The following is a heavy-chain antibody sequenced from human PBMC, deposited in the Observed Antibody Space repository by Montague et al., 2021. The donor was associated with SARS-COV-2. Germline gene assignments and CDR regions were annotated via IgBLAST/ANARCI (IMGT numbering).Heavy chain of an antibody. CDR2: ISQSGNT. D-gene: IGHD2-2*02. J-gene: IGHJ6*03. CDR1: GESFSRYY. Sequence: SETLSLTCAVFGESFSRYYWSWIRQPPGKGLEWIGEISQSGNTKYNPSLQSRVSTSLDTSRNQFSLKVSSVTAADMAIYYCARLGDGIVPSPILGLGPYYSFYYMDVWGKGTTVTVSS. V-gene: IGHV4-34*01. CDR3: ARLGDGIVPSPILGLGPYYSFYYMDV.